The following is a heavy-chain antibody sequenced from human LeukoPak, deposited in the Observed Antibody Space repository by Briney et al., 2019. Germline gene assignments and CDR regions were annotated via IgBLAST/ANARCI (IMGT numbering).Heavy chain of an antibody. V-gene: IGHV3-64D*06. CDR1: GFTLSFYA. CDR2: ISSNGDST. CDR3: VKESRSAGSLH. Sequence: PGGSLRLSCSGSGFTLSFYAMHWVRQAPGKGLEYVSTISSNGDSTQYADSAKGRFSISRDNSKNTLYLQMSSLRAEDTAVYHCVKESRSAGSLHWGQGTLVTVSS. D-gene: IGHD3-10*01. J-gene: IGHJ4*02.